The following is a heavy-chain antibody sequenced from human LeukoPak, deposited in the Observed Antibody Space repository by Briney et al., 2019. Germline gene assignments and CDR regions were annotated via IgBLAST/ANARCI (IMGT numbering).Heavy chain of an antibody. D-gene: IGHD3-10*01. CDR2: IRYDGSNK. V-gene: IGHV3-30*02. CDR1: GFTFSSYG. Sequence: TGGSLRLSCAASGFTFSSYGMHWVRQAPGKGLELVAFIRYDGSNKYYADSVKGRFTISRDNSKNTLYLQMNSLRAEDTAVYYCAKDALWFGELLGAFDIWGQGTMVTVSS. J-gene: IGHJ3*02. CDR3: AKDALWFGELLGAFDI.